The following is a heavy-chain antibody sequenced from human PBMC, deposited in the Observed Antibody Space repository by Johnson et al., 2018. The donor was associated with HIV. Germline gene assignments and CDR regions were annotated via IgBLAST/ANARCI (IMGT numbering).Heavy chain of an antibody. D-gene: IGHD3-16*01. V-gene: IGHV3-23*04. CDR1: GFTFSSYA. CDR3: AKDNPRLGGAFDI. CDR2: ISGSGGST. J-gene: IGHJ3*02. Sequence: VQLVESGGGLVQPGGSLRLSCAASGFTFSSYAMSWVRQAPGQGLEWVSAISGSGGSTYVADSVKGRFTIPRDNSKNTLYMQMNSLRAEDTVVYYCAKDNPRLGGAFDIWGQGTMVTVYS.